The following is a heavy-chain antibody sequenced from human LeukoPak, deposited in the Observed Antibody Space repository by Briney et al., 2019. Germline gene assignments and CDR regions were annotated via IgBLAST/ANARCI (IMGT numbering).Heavy chain of an antibody. J-gene: IGHJ6*02. D-gene: IGHD3-22*01. CDR2: IYYSGST. CDR1: GGSISSYY. Sequence: NPSETLSLTCTVSGGSISSYYWSWIRQPPGKGLEWIGYIYYSGSTNYNPSLKSRVTISVDTSKNQFSLKLSSVTAADTAVYYCARGNFYDSSGYYRDYYYYGMDVWGQGTTVTVSS. V-gene: IGHV4-59*01. CDR3: ARGNFYDSSGYYRDYYYYGMDV.